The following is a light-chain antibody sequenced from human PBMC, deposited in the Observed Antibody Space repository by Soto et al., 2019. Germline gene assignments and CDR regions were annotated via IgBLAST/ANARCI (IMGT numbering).Light chain of an antibody. CDR1: SSDVGGYNY. CDR3: SSYTGSNTLV. V-gene: IGLV2-14*01. J-gene: IGLJ1*01. Sequence: QSALTQPASVSGSPGQSITISCTGTSSDVGGYNYVSWYQQHPGKAPKLMIYEVTNRPSGVSNRFFGSKSGNTASLTISGHKAEDEADYYCSSYTGSNTLVFGTGTKLTVL. CDR2: EVT.